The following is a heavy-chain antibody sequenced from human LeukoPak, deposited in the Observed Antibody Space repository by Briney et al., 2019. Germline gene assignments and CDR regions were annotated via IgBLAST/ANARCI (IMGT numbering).Heavy chain of an antibody. V-gene: IGHV4-31*03. CDR1: GGSISSGGYY. J-gene: IGHJ4*02. CDR2: IYYSGST. Sequence: PSETLSLTCTVSGGSISSGGYYWSWIRQHPGKGLEWIGYIYYSGSTYYNPSLKSRVTISVDTSKNQFSLKLSSVTAADTAVYYCARLLSSWYYFDYWGQGTLVTVSS. D-gene: IGHD6-13*01. CDR3: ARLLSSWYYFDY.